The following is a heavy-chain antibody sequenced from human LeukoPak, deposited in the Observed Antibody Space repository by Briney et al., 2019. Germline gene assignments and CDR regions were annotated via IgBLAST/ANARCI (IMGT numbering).Heavy chain of an antibody. D-gene: IGHD2-2*01. J-gene: IGHJ3*02. CDR2: MNPNSGNT. CDR1: GYTFTSYD. CDR3: ARDSTYCSSTSCYFDDAFDI. Sequence: ASVKVSCKASGYTFTSYDINWVRQATGQGLEWMGWMNPNSGNTGYAQKFQGRVTMTRDTSTSTVYMELSSLRSEDTAVYYCARDSTYCSSTSCYFDDAFDIWGQGTMVTVSS. V-gene: IGHV1-8*01.